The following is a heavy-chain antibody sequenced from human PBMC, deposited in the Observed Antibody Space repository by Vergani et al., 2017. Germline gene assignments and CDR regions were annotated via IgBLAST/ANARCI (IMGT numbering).Heavy chain of an antibody. CDR3: AKAEGIAAAGSSEYYYYYYMDV. Sequence: QVQLVESGGGVVQPGGSLRLSCAASGFTFSSYGMHWVRQAPGQGLEWVAFIRYDGSNKYYADSVKGRFTISRDNSKNTLYLQMNSLRAEDTAVYYCAKAEGIAAAGSSEYYYYYYMDVWGKGTTVTVSS. J-gene: IGHJ6*03. V-gene: IGHV3-30*02. D-gene: IGHD6-13*01. CDR2: IRYDGSNK. CDR1: GFTFSSYG.